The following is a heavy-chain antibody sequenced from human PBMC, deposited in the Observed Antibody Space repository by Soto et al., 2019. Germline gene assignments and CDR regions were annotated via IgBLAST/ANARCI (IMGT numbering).Heavy chain of an antibody. V-gene: IGHV5-51*01. Sequence: PGESLKISCNGSGYIFTSYRIGWVRQMPGKGLEWMGIIYPGDSDTRYSPSFQGQVTISADKSISTAYLQWSSLKASDTAMYYCARHSSSPLYYYYGMDVWGQGTTVTVSS. J-gene: IGHJ6*02. CDR3: ARHSSSPLYYYYGMDV. CDR2: IYPGDSDT. CDR1: GYIFTSYR. D-gene: IGHD6-6*01.